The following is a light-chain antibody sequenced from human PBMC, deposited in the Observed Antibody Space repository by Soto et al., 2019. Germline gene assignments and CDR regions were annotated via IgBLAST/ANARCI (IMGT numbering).Light chain of an antibody. CDR3: QQYSNWPLLS. Sequence: EVVLTQSPATLSVSPGAGATLSCRASQSVGSNLAWYQQKPGQTPRVLIYGASTRAIGIPARFSGSGFGTEFTLTISSRQSEDFVVYYCQQYSNWPLLSFGGGTKVDIK. CDR1: QSVGSN. CDR2: GAS. J-gene: IGKJ4*01. V-gene: IGKV3-15*01.